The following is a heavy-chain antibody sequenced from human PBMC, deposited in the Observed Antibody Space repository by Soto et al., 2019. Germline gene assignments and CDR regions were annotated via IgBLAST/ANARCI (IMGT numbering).Heavy chain of an antibody. V-gene: IGHV1-69*13. J-gene: IGHJ4*02. CDR1: GGTFSSYA. Sequence: SVKVSCKASGGTFSSYAISWVRQAPGQGLEWMGGIIPIFGTANYAQKFQGRVTITADESTSTAYMELSSLRSEDTAVYFCARGSFYYDSSGYYHFDYWGQGTLVTGSS. CDR2: IIPIFGTA. CDR3: ARGSFYYDSSGYYHFDY. D-gene: IGHD3-22*01.